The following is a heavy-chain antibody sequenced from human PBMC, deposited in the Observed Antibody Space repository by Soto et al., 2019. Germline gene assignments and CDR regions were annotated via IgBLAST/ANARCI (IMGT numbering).Heavy chain of an antibody. CDR1: GGSFSGYY. Sequence: QVQLQQWGAGLLKPSETLSLTCAVYGGSFSGYYWSWIRQPPGKGLEWIGEINHSGSTNYNPSLKSRVSISVDTSKNQFSLKLSSVTAADTAVYYCARAPKRITIFGVVPNSRYWYFDLWGRGNLVTVSS. CDR2: INHSGST. J-gene: IGHJ2*01. D-gene: IGHD3-3*01. CDR3: ARAPKRITIFGVVPNSRYWYFDL. V-gene: IGHV4-34*01.